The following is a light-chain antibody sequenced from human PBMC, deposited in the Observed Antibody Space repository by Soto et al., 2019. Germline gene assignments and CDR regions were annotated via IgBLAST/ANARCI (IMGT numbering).Light chain of an antibody. V-gene: IGKV1-12*01. J-gene: IGKJ5*01. CDR1: QPISSG. CDR3: QQANSFPIT. Sequence: DIQMTQSPSYVSASVGDRVTITCRASQPISSGLVWYQQKPGRAPKLLIYAASNLQSGVPSRFSGSGSGTEFTLTITSLQPEDFAAYYCQQANSFPITFGQGTRLEL. CDR2: AAS.